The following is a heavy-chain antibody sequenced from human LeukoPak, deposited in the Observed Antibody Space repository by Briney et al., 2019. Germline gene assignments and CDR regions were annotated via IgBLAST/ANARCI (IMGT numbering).Heavy chain of an antibody. CDR1: GFTFSSYA. CDR3: ASDKNLGYCSGGSCYSSFDY. Sequence: PGGSLRLSCAASGFTFSSYAMSWVRQAPGKGLEWVSAISGSGGSTYYADSVKGRFTISRDNSKNTLYLQMNSLRAEDTAVYYCASDKNLGYCSGGSCYSSFDYWGQGTLVTVSS. CDR2: ISGSGGST. J-gene: IGHJ4*02. V-gene: IGHV3-23*01. D-gene: IGHD2-15*01.